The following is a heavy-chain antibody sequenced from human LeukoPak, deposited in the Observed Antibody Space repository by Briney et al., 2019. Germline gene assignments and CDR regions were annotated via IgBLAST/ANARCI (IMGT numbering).Heavy chain of an antibody. J-gene: IGHJ4*02. V-gene: IGHV3-21*01. CDR3: ARGEQ. CDR1: S. CDR2: ISSSSSYI. Sequence: SXXWVRQAQGKGLEWVSSISSSSSYIYYADSVKGRFTISRDNAKNSLYLQMNSLRVEDTAVYYCARGEQWGQGTLVTVSS.